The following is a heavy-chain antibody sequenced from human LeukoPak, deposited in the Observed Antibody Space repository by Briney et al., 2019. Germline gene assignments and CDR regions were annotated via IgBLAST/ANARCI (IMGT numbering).Heavy chain of an antibody. Sequence: ASVKVSCKASGYTFTGYYMHWVRQAPGQGLEWMGWINPNSGGTNYAQKFQGRVTMTTDTSTSTAYMELRSLRSDDTAVYYCARSEGIIAVAGPYDYWGQGTLVTVSS. V-gene: IGHV1-2*02. J-gene: IGHJ4*02. CDR1: GYTFTGYY. D-gene: IGHD6-19*01. CDR3: ARSEGIIAVAGPYDY. CDR2: INPNSGGT.